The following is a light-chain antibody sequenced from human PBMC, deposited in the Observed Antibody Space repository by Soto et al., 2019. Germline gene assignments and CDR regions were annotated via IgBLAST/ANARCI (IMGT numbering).Light chain of an antibody. Sequence: EVVMTQSPATLSVSLGDRATLSCRASQSVSSNLAWYQQKPGQGPRLLIYGASTRATGFPARFSGSGSGTEFTLTISSLQSEDFAVYYCQQYGTSPLTFGGGTKVDVK. V-gene: IGKV3-15*01. CDR1: QSVSSN. J-gene: IGKJ4*01. CDR3: QQYGTSPLT. CDR2: GAS.